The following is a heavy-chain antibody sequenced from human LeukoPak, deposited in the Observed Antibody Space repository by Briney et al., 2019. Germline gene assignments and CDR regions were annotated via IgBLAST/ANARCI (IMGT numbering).Heavy chain of an antibody. D-gene: IGHD5-18*01. Sequence: PSETLSLTCTVSGYSISSGYYWGWIRQPPGKGLEWIGTIHHSGSTNYNPSLKSRVTIAVDTSKNQFSLKLSSVTAADTAVYFCARQIGYSYGYFDYWGQGTLVTVPS. J-gene: IGHJ4*02. CDR1: GYSISSGYY. CDR3: ARQIGYSYGYFDY. CDR2: IHHSGST. V-gene: IGHV4-38-2*02.